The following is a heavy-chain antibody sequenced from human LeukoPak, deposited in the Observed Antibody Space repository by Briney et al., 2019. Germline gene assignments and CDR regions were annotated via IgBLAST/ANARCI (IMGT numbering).Heavy chain of an antibody. CDR1: GFTFSSYW. J-gene: IGHJ4*02. D-gene: IGHD1-20*01. CDR2: IKQDGSEK. CDR3: ARDPPFIIGTTFFDY. Sequence: GGSLRLSCAASGFTFSSYWMSWVRQAPGKGLEGVANIKQDGSEKYYVDSVKGRFTISRDNAKNSLYLQMNSLRAEDTAVSYCARDPPFIIGTTFFDYWGQGTLVTVSS. V-gene: IGHV3-7*01.